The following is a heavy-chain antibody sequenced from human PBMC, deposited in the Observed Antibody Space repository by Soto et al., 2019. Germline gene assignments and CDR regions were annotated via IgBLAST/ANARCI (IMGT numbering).Heavy chain of an antibody. V-gene: IGHV3-23*01. Sequence: HPGGSLRLSCAASGFTFSSYAMSWVRQAPGKGLEWVSAISGSGGSTYYADSVKGRFTISRDNSKNTLYLQMNSLRAEDTAVYYCAKDLFKVRGVIQFDYWGQGTLVTVSS. J-gene: IGHJ4*02. CDR1: GFTFSSYA. CDR2: ISGSGGST. CDR3: AKDLFKVRGVIQFDY. D-gene: IGHD3-10*01.